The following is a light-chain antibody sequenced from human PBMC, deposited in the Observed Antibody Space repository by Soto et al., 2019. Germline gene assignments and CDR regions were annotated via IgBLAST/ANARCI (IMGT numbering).Light chain of an antibody. CDR3: LLCYGRAHV. CDR2: STD. CDR1: TGAVTSGHY. V-gene: IGLV7-43*01. J-gene: IGLJ3*02. Sequence: QAVVTQEPSLTVSPGGTVTLTCASSTGAVTSGHYPNWFQQKPGQAPRALIYSTDDKHSWTPARFSGSLLGGKAALTLSGVQPEDEAEYYCLLCYGRAHVFGGGTKLTVL.